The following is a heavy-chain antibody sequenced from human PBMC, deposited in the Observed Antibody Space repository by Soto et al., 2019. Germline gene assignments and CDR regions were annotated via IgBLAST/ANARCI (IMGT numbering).Heavy chain of an antibody. CDR3: ARLGWQYYGSGRADDAFDI. V-gene: IGHV3-66*01. CDR2: IYSGGST. Sequence: GGSLRLSCAASGFTVSSNYMSWVRQAPGKGLEWVSVIYSGGSTYYADSVKGRFTISRDNSKNTLYLQMNSLRAEDTAVYYCARLGWQYYGSGRADDAFDIWGQGTMVTVSS. J-gene: IGHJ3*02. CDR1: GFTVSSNY. D-gene: IGHD3-10*01.